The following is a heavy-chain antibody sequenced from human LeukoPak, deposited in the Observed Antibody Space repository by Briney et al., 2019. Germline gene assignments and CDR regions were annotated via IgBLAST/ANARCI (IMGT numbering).Heavy chain of an antibody. CDR3: ALGYCSSTSCEKKWYY. D-gene: IGHD2-2*01. V-gene: IGHV1-69*05. CDR1: GYTFTSYD. CDR2: IIPIFGTA. J-gene: IGHJ4*02. Sequence: GASVKVSCKASGYTFTSYDISWVRQAPGQGLEWMGGIIPIFGTANYAQKFQGRVTITTDESTSTAYMELSSLRSEDTAVYYCALGYCSSTSCEKKWYYWGQGTLVTVSS.